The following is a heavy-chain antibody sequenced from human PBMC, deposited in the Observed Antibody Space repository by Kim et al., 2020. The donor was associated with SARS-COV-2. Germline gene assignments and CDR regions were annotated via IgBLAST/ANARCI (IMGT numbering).Heavy chain of an antibody. V-gene: IGHV1-18*01. CDR1: GYTFTSYG. CDR3: ARGGIVVVVAAQYYFDY. Sequence: ASVKVSCKASGYTFTSYGISWVRQAPGQGLEWMGWISAYNGNTNYAQKLQGRVTMTTDTSTSTAYMELRSLRSDDTAVYYCARGGIVVVVAAQYYFDYWGLGTLVTVSS. J-gene: IGHJ4*02. D-gene: IGHD2-15*01. CDR2: ISAYNGNT.